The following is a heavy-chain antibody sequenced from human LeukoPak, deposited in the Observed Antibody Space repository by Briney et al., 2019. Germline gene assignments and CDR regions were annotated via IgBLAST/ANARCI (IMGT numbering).Heavy chain of an antibody. D-gene: IGHD1-26*01. Sequence: PGGSLRLSCAASGFTFSSCAMSWVRQAPGKGLEWVSTISGVTTNTYYADSVKGRFTISRDNFKNTLSLQMSSLRAEDAAVYYCAKHNTGNYYDYWGQGALVTVSS. V-gene: IGHV3-23*01. CDR2: ISGVTTNT. CDR3: AKHNTGNYYDY. J-gene: IGHJ4*02. CDR1: GFTFSSCA.